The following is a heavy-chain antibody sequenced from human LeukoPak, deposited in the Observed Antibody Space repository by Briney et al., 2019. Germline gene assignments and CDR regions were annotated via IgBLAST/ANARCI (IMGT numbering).Heavy chain of an antibody. V-gene: IGHV3-7*03. CDR1: GFTFSSYW. J-gene: IGHJ6*03. D-gene: IGHD2-8*01. CDR3: ARAWGGTDEQWGNYYYMDV. Sequence: GGSLRLSCAASGFTFSSYWMSWVRQAPGKGLEWVANIKQDGSEKYYVDSVKGRFTISRDNAKNSLYLQMNSLRAEDTAVYYCARAWGGTDEQWGNYYYMDVWGKGTTVTVSS. CDR2: IKQDGSEK.